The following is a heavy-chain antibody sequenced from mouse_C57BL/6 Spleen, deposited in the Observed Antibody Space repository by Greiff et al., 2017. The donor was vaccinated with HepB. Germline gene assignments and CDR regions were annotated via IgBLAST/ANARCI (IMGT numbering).Heavy chain of an antibody. CDR2: IHPNSGST. CDR1: GYTFTSYW. J-gene: IGHJ2*01. V-gene: IGHV1-64*01. CDR3: ASGDYDKRGGY. Sequence: QVQLQQPGAELVKPGASVKLSCKASGYTFTSYWMHWVKQRPGQGLEWIGMIHPNSGSTNYNEKFKSKATLTVDKSSSTAYMQRSSLTSEDSAVYYCASGDYDKRGGYWGQGTTLTVSS. D-gene: IGHD2-4*01.